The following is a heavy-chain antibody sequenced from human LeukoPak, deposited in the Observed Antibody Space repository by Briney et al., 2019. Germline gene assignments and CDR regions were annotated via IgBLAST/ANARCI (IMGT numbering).Heavy chain of an antibody. CDR2: IYYSGST. Sequence: TSETLSLTCTVSGGSISSYYWSWIRQPPGKGLEWIGYIYYSGSTNYNPSLKSRVTISVDESKNQFSLKLSSVTAADTAVYYCARRSGSFPNSFDPWGQGTLVTVSS. J-gene: IGHJ5*02. D-gene: IGHD1-26*01. CDR1: GGSISSYY. CDR3: ARRSGSFPNSFDP. V-gene: IGHV4-59*12.